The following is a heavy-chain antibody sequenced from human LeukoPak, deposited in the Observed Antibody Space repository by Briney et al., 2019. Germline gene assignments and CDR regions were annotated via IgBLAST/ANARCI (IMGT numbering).Heavy chain of an antibody. D-gene: IGHD6-13*01. CDR1: GFAFGDYA. V-gene: IGHV3-9*01. Sequence: PGRSLGLSCAASGFAFGDYAMHWVRQAPGKGLEWVSGISWNSDSIGYADSVKGRFTISRDNAKNSLYLQMNSLRAEGTAVYYCALAAAGTDYWGQGTLVTVSS. CDR2: ISWNSDSI. CDR3: ALAAAGTDY. J-gene: IGHJ4*02.